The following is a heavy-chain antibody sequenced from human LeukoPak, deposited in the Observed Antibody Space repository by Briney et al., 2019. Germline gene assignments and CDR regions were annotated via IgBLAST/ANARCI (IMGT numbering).Heavy chain of an antibody. Sequence: SETLSLTCTVSGGSIKSYYWNWIRQPPGKGLELIGYIYYSGSPTYNPSLKSRVTISVDTSKNQFSLQLSSVTAADTAVYYCAGDVMSTALDAFDVWGQGTVVTVSS. CDR3: AGDVMSTALDAFDV. CDR1: GGSIKSYY. D-gene: IGHD1-1*01. J-gene: IGHJ3*01. CDR2: IYYSGSP. V-gene: IGHV4-59*01.